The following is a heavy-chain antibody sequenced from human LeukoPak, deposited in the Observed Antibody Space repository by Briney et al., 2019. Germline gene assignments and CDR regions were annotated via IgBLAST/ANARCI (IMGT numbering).Heavy chain of an antibody. D-gene: IGHD2-8*01. CDR2: IYHSGST. J-gene: IGHJ6*03. Sequence: SETLSLTCTVSGYSISSGYYWGWIRQPPGKGLEWIGSIYHSGSTYYNPSLKSRVTISVDTSKNRFSLKLSSVTAADTAVYYCARARGPHCTNGVCYKYYYMDVWGKGTTVTVSS. CDR1: GYSISSGYY. V-gene: IGHV4-38-2*02. CDR3: ARARGPHCTNGVCYKYYYMDV.